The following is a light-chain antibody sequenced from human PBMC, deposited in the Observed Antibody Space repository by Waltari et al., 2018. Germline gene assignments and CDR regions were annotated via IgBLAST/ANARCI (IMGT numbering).Light chain of an antibody. CDR2: GKN. CDR1: SLRSSS. CDR3: NSRDSSGNHWV. Sequence: SSELTQDPAVSVALGQTVRITCQGDSLRSSSASWYKQKPGQAPVLVIDGKNNRPSGIPDRFSGSSSGNTASLTITGAQAEDEADYYGNSRDSSGNHWVFGGGTKLTVL. J-gene: IGLJ3*02. V-gene: IGLV3-19*01.